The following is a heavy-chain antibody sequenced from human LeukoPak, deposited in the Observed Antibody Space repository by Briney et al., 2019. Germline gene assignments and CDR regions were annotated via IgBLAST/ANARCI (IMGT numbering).Heavy chain of an antibody. CDR2: IKQDGSEK. CDR1: GFTFSSYW. D-gene: IGHD3-10*01. CDR3: ARDQEITMVRGVIADYYYYGMDV. Sequence: GGSLRLSCAASGFTFSSYWMSWVRRAPGKGLEWVANIKQDGSEKYYVDSVKGRFTISRDNAKNSLYLQMNSLRAEDTAVYYCARDQEITMVRGVIADYYYYGMDVWGQGTTVTVSS. J-gene: IGHJ6*02. V-gene: IGHV3-7*01.